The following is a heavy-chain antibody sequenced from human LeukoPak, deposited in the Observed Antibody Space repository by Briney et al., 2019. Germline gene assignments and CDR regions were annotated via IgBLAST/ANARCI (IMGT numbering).Heavy chain of an antibody. D-gene: IGHD6-19*01. V-gene: IGHV4-39*07. CDR3: VSSLVGGRGCPFCYMDV. CDR1: VGSISSSSYY. J-gene: IGHJ6*03. CDR2: IYFTGST. Sequence: SETLSLTCTVSVGSISSSSYYWGWIRQPPGKGLEWIGSIYFTGSTYYTPSLKSRVTISEDSSKSQFSLKLSSVTAADTAVYYCVSSLVGGRGCPFCYMDVWGKGTTVTVSS.